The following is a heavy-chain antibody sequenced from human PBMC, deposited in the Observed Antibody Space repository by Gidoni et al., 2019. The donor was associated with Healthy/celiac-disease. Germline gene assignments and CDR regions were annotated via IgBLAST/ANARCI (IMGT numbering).Heavy chain of an antibody. CDR3: AREIKGDIVLMGGWSYGMDV. Sequence: QVQLQESGPGLVKPSQTLSLTCTVSGGSISSGGYYWSWIRQHPGKGLEWIGYIYYSGSTYYNPALKSRVTISGDTSKNQVYLKLSSGTAADTAVYYCAREIKGDIVLMGGWSYGMDVWGQGTTVTVSS. CDR2: IYYSGST. CDR1: GGSISSGGYY. D-gene: IGHD2-8*01. V-gene: IGHV4-31*03. J-gene: IGHJ6*02.